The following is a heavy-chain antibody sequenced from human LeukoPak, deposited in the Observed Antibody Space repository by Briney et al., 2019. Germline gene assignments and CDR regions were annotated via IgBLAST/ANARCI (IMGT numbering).Heavy chain of an antibody. Sequence: ASVKVSCKASGYTFTSFYINWVRQAPGQGLEWMGIINPSGGSTSNAQKFQGRVTMTRDMSTSTVYMELSSLRYEDTAVYYCARRTIRGYCSGGSCYYMDVWGKGTTVTISS. CDR3: ARRTIRGYCSGGSCYYMDV. D-gene: IGHD2-15*01. V-gene: IGHV1-46*01. CDR2: INPSGGST. CDR1: GYTFTSFY. J-gene: IGHJ6*03.